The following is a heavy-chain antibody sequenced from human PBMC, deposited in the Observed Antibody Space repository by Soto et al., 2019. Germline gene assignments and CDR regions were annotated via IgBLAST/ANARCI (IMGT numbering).Heavy chain of an antibody. J-gene: IGHJ5*02. CDR2: IYPGDSDT. V-gene: IGHV5-51*01. D-gene: IGHD3-3*01. CDR3: ARVHVYDFWSGYYTGYNWFDP. Sequence: GESLKISCKGSGYSFTSYWIGWVRQMPGKGLEWMGIIYPGDSDTRYSPSFQGQVTISADKSISTAYLQWSSLKASDTAMYYCARVHVYDFWSGYYTGYNWFDPWGQGTLVTVSS. CDR1: GYSFTSYW.